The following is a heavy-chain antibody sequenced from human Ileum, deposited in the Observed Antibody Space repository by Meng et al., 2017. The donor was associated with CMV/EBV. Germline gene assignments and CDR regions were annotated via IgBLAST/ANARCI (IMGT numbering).Heavy chain of an antibody. J-gene: IGHJ6*02. CDR2: IYYSGGT. V-gene: IGHV4-59*01. Sequence: SETLSLTCTVSGASTSSYYWSWIRQPPGEGLEWIGHIYYSGGTNYNPSLKSRVTISIDKSKNQFSLKLNSVTAADTAVYYCARDRGVGWNYYYGMDVWGQGTTVTVSS. CDR1: GASTSSYY. CDR3: ARDRGVGWNYYYGMDV. D-gene: IGHD6-19*01.